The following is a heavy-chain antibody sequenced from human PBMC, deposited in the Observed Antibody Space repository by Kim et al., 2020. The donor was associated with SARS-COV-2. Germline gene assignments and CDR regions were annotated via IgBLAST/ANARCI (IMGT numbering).Heavy chain of an antibody. CDR2: IIPIFGTA. Sequence: SVKVSCKASGGTFSSYAISWVRQAPGQGLEWMGGIIPIFGTANYAQKFQGRVTITADESTSTAYMELSSLRSEDTAVYYCARDLYSGWSGPLEGGVWGQGTTVTVSS. D-gene: IGHD6-19*01. CDR1: GGTFSSYA. V-gene: IGHV1-69*13. J-gene: IGHJ6*02. CDR3: ARDLYSGWSGPLEGGV.